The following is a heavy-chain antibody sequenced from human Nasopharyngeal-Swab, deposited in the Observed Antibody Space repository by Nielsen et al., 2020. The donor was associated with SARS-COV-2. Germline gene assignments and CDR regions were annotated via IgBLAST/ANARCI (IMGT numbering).Heavy chain of an antibody. J-gene: IGHJ4*02. D-gene: IGHD4-17*01. Sequence: ASVKVSCKASGYTFTSYYMHWVRQAPGQGLEWMGIINPSGGSTSYAQKFQGRVTITRDMSTSTAYMELSSLRSEDTAVYYCAAARGVWYGDYVLDYWGQGTLVTVSS. V-gene: IGHV1-46*01. CDR2: INPSGGST. CDR3: AAARGVWYGDYVLDY. CDR1: GYTFTSYY.